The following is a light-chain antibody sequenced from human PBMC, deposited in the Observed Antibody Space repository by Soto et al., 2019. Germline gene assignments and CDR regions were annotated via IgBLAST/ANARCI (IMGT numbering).Light chain of an antibody. CDR2: EVS. CDR1: NSNIGAGYD. J-gene: IGLJ1*01. V-gene: IGLV2-14*01. Sequence: QSVLTQPPSVSGAPGQRVTISCTGSNSNIGAGYDVHWYQQHPGKAPKLMIYEVSNRPSGVSNRFSGSKSGNTASLTISGLQAEDEADYYCSSYTSSSTPLFGTGTKGTVL. CDR3: SSYTSSSTPL.